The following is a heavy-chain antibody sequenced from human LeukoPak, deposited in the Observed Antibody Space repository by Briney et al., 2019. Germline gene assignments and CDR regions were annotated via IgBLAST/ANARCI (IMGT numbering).Heavy chain of an antibody. J-gene: IGHJ3*02. CDR1: GFTFSTYA. D-gene: IGHD1-26*01. V-gene: IGHV3-23*01. CDR3: AKDGGSYYSRAFDI. CDR2: ISGSGGST. Sequence: GGSLRLSCAASGFTFSTYAMSWVRQAPGKGLEWVSAISGSGGSTYYADSVKGRFTISRDNSKNTLYLQMNSLRAEDTALYYCAKDGGSYYSRAFDIWGQGTMVTVSS.